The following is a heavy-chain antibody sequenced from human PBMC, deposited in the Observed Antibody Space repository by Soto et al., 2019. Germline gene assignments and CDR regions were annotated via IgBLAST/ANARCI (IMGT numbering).Heavy chain of an antibody. Sequence: TSETLSLTCTVSGGSISSSSYYWGWIRQPPGKGLEWIGSIYYSGSTYYNPSLKSRVTISVDTSKNQFSLKLSSVTAADTDVYYCARRYGSAFDIWGQGTMVTVSS. D-gene: IGHD3-10*01. CDR2: IYYSGST. J-gene: IGHJ3*02. CDR1: GGSISSSSYY. CDR3: ARRYGSAFDI. V-gene: IGHV4-39*01.